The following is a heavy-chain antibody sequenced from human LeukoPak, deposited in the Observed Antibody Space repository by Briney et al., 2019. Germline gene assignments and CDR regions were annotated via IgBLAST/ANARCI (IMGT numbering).Heavy chain of an antibody. J-gene: IGHJ4*02. CDR1: GFTFSSYA. Sequence: GGSLRLSCEASGFTFSSYAMHWVRQAPGKGLEWVAVISYDGSNKYYADSVKGRFTISRDNSKNTLYLQMNSLRAEDTAVYYCAKASSETNFDCWGQGTLVTVSS. CDR2: ISYDGSNK. V-gene: IGHV3-30-3*01. CDR3: AKASSETNFDC. D-gene: IGHD2-2*01.